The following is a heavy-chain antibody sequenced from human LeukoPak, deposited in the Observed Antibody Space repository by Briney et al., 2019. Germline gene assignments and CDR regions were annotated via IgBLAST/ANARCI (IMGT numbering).Heavy chain of an antibody. Sequence: GGSLRLSCAASGFTFDDYAMHWVRQAPGKGLEWVSGISWNSGSIGYADSVKGRFTISRDNAKNSLYLQMNSLRAEDMALYYCAKGRCSSTSCYFGYYYYMDVWGKGTTVTVSS. CDR2: ISWNSGSI. CDR1: GFTFDDYA. D-gene: IGHD2-2*01. CDR3: AKGRCSSTSCYFGYYYYMDV. V-gene: IGHV3-9*03. J-gene: IGHJ6*03.